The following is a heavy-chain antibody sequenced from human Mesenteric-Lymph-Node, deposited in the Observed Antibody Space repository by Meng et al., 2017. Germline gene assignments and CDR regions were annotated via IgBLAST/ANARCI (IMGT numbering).Heavy chain of an antibody. CDR1: GGSFSGYY. V-gene: IGHV4-34*01. CDR3: ARDLSGSYYYYYGMDV. J-gene: IGHJ6*02. CDR2: INHSGST. D-gene: IGHD1-26*01. Sequence: ESLKISCAVYGGSFSGYYWSWIRQPPGKGLEWIGEINHSGSTNYNPSLKSRVTISVDTSKNQFSLKLSSVTAADTAVYYCARDLSGSYYYYYGMDVWGQGTTVTVSS.